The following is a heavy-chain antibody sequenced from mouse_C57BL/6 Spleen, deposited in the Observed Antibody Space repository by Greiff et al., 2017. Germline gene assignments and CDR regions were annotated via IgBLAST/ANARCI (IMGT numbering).Heavy chain of an antibody. V-gene: IGHV5-16*01. Sequence: EVHLVESEGGLVQPGSSMKLSCTASGFTFSDYYMAWVRQIPEKGLEWVANINSDGSSTYYLDSLKIRFIISRDTAKNILYLQMSSLKSEDTAAYYCARGAAVAPWFAYWGQGTLVTVSA. CDR3: ARGAAVAPWFAY. D-gene: IGHD1-1*01. J-gene: IGHJ3*01. CDR1: GFTFSDYY. CDR2: INSDGSST.